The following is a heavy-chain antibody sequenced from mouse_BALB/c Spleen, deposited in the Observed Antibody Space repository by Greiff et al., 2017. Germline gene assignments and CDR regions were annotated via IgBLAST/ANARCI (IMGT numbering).Heavy chain of an antibody. Sequence: VQLQQSGAELVRSGASVKLSCTASGSNIKDYYMHWVKQRPEQGLEWIGRIDPANGNTKYDPKFQGKATITADTSSNTAYLQLSSLTSEDTAVYYCAPTASYWGQGTLVTVSA. CDR2: IDPANGNT. D-gene: IGHD1-2*01. J-gene: IGHJ3*01. V-gene: IGHV14-3*02. CDR1: GSNIKDYY. CDR3: APTASY.